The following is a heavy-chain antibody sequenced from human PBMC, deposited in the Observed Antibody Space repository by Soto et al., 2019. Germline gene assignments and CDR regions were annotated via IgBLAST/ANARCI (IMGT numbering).Heavy chain of an antibody. CDR3: ARLSGNKHMITLLDFFYHGGMDV. Sequence: GESLKISCEGSGYSFPTYWVGWVRQVPGKGLEWMGRINPSDSYVSYNPSFEGHVTFSVDKSVNTAYLQWSSLEASDTARYYCARLSGNKHMITLLDFFYHGGMDVWGQGTTVTVSS. CDR1: GYSFPTYW. D-gene: IGHD1-26*01. CDR2: INPSDSYV. J-gene: IGHJ6*02. V-gene: IGHV5-10-1*01.